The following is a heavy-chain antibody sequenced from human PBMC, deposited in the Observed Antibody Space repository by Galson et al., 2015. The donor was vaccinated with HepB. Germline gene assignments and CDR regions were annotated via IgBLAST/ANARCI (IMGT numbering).Heavy chain of an antibody. V-gene: IGHV3-7*03. CDR3: ARCRSRFGEDY. CDR1: EFTFKNYW. Sequence: SLRLSCAASEFTFKNYWMSWVRQAPGKGLEWVANIKQDGSEKYYVDSVKGRFTISRDNAKKSLYLQMNSLRAEDTAVYYCARCRSRFGEDYWGQGTLVTVSS. J-gene: IGHJ4*02. D-gene: IGHD3-10*01. CDR2: IKQDGSEK.